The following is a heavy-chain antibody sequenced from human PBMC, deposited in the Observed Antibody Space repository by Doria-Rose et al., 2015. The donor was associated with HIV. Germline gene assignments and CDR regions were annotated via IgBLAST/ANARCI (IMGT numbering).Heavy chain of an antibody. V-gene: IGHV2-26*01. CDR3: ARIKSSRWYHKYYFDF. Sequence: ESGPVLVKPTETLTLTCTVSGVSLSSPGMGVSWIRQPPGKALEWPANIFSDDEGSYTTSLKSRLTISRVTYKSQVVLTMTDMDPVDTATYYCARIKSSRWYHKYYFDFWGQGTLVIVSA. J-gene: IGHJ4*02. CDR1: GVSLSSPGMG. CDR2: IFSDDEG. D-gene: IGHD6-13*01.